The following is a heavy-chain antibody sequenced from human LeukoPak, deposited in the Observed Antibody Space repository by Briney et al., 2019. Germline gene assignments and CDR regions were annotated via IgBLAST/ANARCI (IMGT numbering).Heavy chain of an antibody. CDR3: ARGGWELPLHFDY. CDR2: IYHSGST. J-gene: IGHJ4*02. D-gene: IGHD1-26*01. V-gene: IGHV4-30-2*01. Sequence: SETLSLTCAVSGGSISSGGYSWSWIRQPPGKGLEWIGYIYHSGSTYYNPSLKSQVTISVDRSKNQFSLKLTSVTAADTAVYYCARGGWELPLHFDYWGQGTLVTVSS. CDR1: GGSISSGGYS.